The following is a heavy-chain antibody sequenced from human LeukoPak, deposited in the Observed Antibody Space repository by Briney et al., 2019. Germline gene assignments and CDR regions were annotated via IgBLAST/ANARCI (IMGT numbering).Heavy chain of an antibody. D-gene: IGHD2-15*01. V-gene: IGHV3-53*01. CDR3: ARAQDYCSGSTCYGYFQY. J-gene: IGHJ1*01. CDR2: TYSGGST. Sequence: RGSLRLSCAASGFTLSSNNMRWGRQAPGEGVEWGSATYSGGSTYYADSVKGRFTISSDNSKNTLYLQMNSLKAEDTAIYYCARAQDYCSGSTCYGYFQYWGQGTLVTVSS. CDR1: GFTLSSNN.